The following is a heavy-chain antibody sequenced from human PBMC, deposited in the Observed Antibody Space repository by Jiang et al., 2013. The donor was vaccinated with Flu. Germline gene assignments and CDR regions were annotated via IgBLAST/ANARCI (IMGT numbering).Heavy chain of an antibody. CDR1: GFTFSSYA. CDR2: ISGSGGST. J-gene: IGHJ4*02. Sequence: VQLVESGGGLVQPGGSLRLSCAASGFTFSSYAMSWVRQAPGKGLEWVSAISGSGGSTYYADSVKGRFTISRDNSKNTLYLQMNSLRAEDTAVYYCPTRGSGSYLMYSYWGQGTLVTVSS. D-gene: IGHD3-10*01. CDR3: PTRGSGSYLMYSY. V-gene: IGHV3-23*04.